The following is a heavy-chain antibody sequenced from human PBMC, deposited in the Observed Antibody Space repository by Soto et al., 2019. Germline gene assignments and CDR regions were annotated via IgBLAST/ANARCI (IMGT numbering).Heavy chain of an antibody. D-gene: IGHD3-22*01. CDR2: IYYSGST. Sequence: PSETLSLTCTVSGGSISSSSYYWGWIRQPPGKGLEWIGSIYYSGSTYYNPSLKSRVTISVDTSKNQFSLKMSSVTAADTAVYYCATGCEYYDNRGSYSGQLDYLGHGTLFTVSS. CDR3: ATGCEYYDNRGSYSGQLDY. J-gene: IGHJ4*03. CDR1: GGSISSSSYY. V-gene: IGHV4-39*01.